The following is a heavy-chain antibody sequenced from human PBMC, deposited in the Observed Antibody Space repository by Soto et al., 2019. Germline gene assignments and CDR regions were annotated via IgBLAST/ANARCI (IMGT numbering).Heavy chain of an antibody. V-gene: IGHV3-23*01. CDR1: GLTFSSYA. D-gene: IGHD3-22*01. CDR3: AKDGYYDSIGYSYFDY. J-gene: IGHJ4*02. CDR2: ISGSGGRT. Sequence: GGSLSLSCAASGLTFSSYAMDWVRQAPGKGLEWVSEISGSGGRTDYADSVKGRFTISRDNPKNTLYLQMNSLRAEDTAVYYCAKDGYYDSIGYSYFDYWGQGTLVTVSS.